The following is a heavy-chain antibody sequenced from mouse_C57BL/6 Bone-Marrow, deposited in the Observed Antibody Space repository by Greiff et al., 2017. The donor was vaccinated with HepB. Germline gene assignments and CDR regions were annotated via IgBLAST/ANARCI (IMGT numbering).Heavy chain of an antibody. V-gene: IGHV2-2*01. Sequence: VQLVESGPGLVQPSQSLSITCTVSGFSLTSYGVHWVRQSPGKGLEWLGVIWSGGSTDYNAAFISRLSISKDNSKSQVFFKMNSLQADDTAIYYCAAAYYRGYYAMDYWGQGTSVTVSS. CDR1: GFSLTSYG. J-gene: IGHJ4*01. D-gene: IGHD2-12*01. CDR2: IWSGGST. CDR3: AAAYYRGYYAMDY.